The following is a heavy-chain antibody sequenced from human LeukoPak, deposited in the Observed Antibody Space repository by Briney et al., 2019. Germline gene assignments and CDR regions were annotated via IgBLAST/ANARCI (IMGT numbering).Heavy chain of an antibody. D-gene: IGHD1-14*01. V-gene: IGHV3-7*01. CDR3: TRDRSRAEDD. CDR1: GFTFSGHW. J-gene: IGHJ4*02. Sequence: GGSLRLSCAASGFTFSGHWMSWVRQAPGKGLEWVANINQGGSDKYYVDSVKGRFTISRDNANNLLYLQMNSLRGEDTAVYYCTRDRSRAEDDWGQGTLVTISA. CDR2: INQGGSDK.